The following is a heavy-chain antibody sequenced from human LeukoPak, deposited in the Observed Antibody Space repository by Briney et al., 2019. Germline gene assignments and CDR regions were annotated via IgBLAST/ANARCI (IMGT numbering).Heavy chain of an antibody. D-gene: IGHD4-23*01. V-gene: IGHV3-30*15. J-gene: IGHJ4*02. CDR2: TSYDGNKK. Sequence: PGRSLRLSRAASGFTLTYYAMHWDRQAPGKGRERVAVTSYDGNKKYYADSVKGRFTISRDSSKNTLYLQMSSLRAEDTAVYYCARSSYDYGGIEGPFDYWGQGTLVTVSS. CDR3: ARSSYDYGGIEGPFDY. CDR1: GFTLTYYA.